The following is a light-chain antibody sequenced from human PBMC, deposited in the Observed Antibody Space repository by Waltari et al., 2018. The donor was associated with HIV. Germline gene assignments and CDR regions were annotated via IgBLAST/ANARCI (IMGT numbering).Light chain of an antibody. CDR3: FSSGGSLHV. J-gene: IGLJ1*01. V-gene: IGLV2-11*01. CDR1: SSGVTYNNP. Sequence: QSALTQPRSVSGSPGQSVTISCSGASSGVTYNNPVSWYQHHPGKAPKLIIYDVTKGPSGVPDRLSGSKSGNTASLAISGRQAEDEADYYCFSSGGSLHVFGTGTEVTVL. CDR2: DVT.